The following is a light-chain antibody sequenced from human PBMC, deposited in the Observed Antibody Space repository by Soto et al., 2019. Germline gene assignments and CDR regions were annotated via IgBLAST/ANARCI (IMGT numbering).Light chain of an antibody. CDR2: DAS. CDR3: QQYNSYSLT. Sequence: DIQMTQSPSTMSAAVGDRVTITCRASQSISSWLAWYQQKPGKAPKLLIYDASSLESGVPSRFSGSGSGTEFTLTISSLQPDDFATYYCQQYNSYSLTFGGGTKVEIK. J-gene: IGKJ4*01. V-gene: IGKV1-5*01. CDR1: QSISSW.